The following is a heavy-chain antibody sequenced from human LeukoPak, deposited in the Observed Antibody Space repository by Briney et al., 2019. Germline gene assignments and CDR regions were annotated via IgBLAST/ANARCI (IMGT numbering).Heavy chain of an antibody. D-gene: IGHD3-10*01. CDR1: GYTFTSYY. CDR3: ARAGKEYNWFDP. Sequence: ASVKVSCKASGYTFTSYYMHWVRQAPGQGLEWMGIINPSGGSTSYAQKFQGRGTVTRDTSTSTVYMELSSLRSEDTAVYYCARAGKEYNWFDPWGQGTLVTVSS. J-gene: IGHJ5*02. CDR2: INPSGGST. V-gene: IGHV1-46*01.